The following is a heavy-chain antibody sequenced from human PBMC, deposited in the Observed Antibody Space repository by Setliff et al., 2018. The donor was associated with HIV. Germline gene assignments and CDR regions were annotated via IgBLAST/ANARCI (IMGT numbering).Heavy chain of an antibody. D-gene: IGHD3-10*01. CDR2: IYYSGRT. V-gene: IGHV4-39*07. CDR1: GGSISSSSYY. J-gene: IGHJ4*02. CDR3: ARDISVLRGRDY. Sequence: NPSETLSLTCTVSGGSISSSSYYWGWIRQPPGKGLEWIGTIYYSGRTDYNPSLKSRVTISVDTSKNQFSLKVTSVTAADTAVYYCARDISVLRGRDYWGQGTLVTVSS.